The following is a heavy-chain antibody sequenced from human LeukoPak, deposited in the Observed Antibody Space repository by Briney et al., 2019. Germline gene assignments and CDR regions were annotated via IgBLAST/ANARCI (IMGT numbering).Heavy chain of an antibody. Sequence: QSGGSPRLSCAASGFTFNSYAMHWVRQAPGKGLEWVAVISYDGSNKYYADSVKGRFTISRDNSKNTLYLQMNSLRAEDTAVYYCTREVSGSLYFDYWGQGTLVTVSS. CDR3: TREVSGSLYFDY. J-gene: IGHJ4*02. CDR1: GFTFNSYA. CDR2: ISYDGSNK. D-gene: IGHD1-26*01. V-gene: IGHV3-30-3*01.